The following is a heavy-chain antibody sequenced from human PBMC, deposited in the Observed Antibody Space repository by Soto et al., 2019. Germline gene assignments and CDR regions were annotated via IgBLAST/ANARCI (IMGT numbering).Heavy chain of an antibody. Sequence: SGPTLVKPTQTLTLTCTFSGFSLSTSGVGVGWIRQPPGKALEWLALIYWNDDKRYSPSLKSRLTITKDTSKNQVVLTMTNMDPVDTATYYCAHSTMITFGGVIAGEFDYWGQGTLVTVSS. V-gene: IGHV2-5*01. CDR1: GFSLSTSGVG. D-gene: IGHD3-16*02. CDR3: AHSTMITFGGVIAGEFDY. J-gene: IGHJ4*02. CDR2: IYWNDDK.